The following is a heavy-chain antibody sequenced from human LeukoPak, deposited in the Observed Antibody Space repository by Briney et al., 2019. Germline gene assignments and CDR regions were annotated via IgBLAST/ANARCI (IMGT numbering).Heavy chain of an antibody. V-gene: IGHV3-9*01. CDR3: AKDMRQGNYFDY. Sequence: PGGSLRLSCAASGFTFDDYAMRWVRQAPGKGLEWVSGISWNSGSIGYADSVKGRFTISRDNAKNSLYLQMNSLRAEDTALYYCAKDMRQGNYFDYWGQGTLVTVSS. CDR1: GFTFDDYA. CDR2: ISWNSGSI. J-gene: IGHJ4*02.